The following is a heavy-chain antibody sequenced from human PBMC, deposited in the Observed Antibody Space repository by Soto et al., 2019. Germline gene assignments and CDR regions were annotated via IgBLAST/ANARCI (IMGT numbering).Heavy chain of an antibody. J-gene: IGHJ6*02. V-gene: IGHV3-21*01. CDR3: AREGVKIFGVVNHYYYYGMDV. Sequence: EVQLVESGGGLVKPGGSLRLSCAASGFTFSSYSMNWVRQAPGKGLEWVSSISSSSSYIYYADSVKGRFTISRDNAKNSLSLQMNSLRAEDTAVYYCAREGVKIFGVVNHYYYYGMDVWGQGTTVTVSS. D-gene: IGHD3-3*01. CDR2: ISSSSSYI. CDR1: GFTFSSYS.